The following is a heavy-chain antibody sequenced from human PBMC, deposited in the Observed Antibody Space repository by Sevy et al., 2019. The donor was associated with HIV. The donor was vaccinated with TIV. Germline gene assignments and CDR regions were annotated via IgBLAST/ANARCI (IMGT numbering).Heavy chain of an antibody. V-gene: IGHV1-69*13. J-gene: IGHJ5*02. CDR2: IIPIFGTA. CDR1: GGTFSSYA. Sequence: ASVKVSCKASGGTFSSYAISWVRQAPGQGLEWMGGIIPIFGTANYAQKFQGRVTITADESTRTAYMELSSLRSEDTAVYYCARDVVVRGIGWFDPWGQGTLVTVSS. CDR3: ARDVVVRGIGWFDP. D-gene: IGHD2-21*01.